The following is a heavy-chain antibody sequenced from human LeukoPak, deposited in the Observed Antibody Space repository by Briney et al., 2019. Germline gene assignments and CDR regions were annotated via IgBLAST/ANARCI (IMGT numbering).Heavy chain of an antibody. D-gene: IGHD6-19*01. J-gene: IGHJ4*02. CDR2: MNPNSGNT. CDR3: TRGRIAVAGGDY. Sequence: VDSVKVSCKASGGTFSSYAINWVRQATGQGLELMGWMNPNSGNTGYAQKFQGRVTMTRNTSISTAYMELSSLRSEDTAVYYCTRGRIAVAGGDYWGQGTLLTVSS. CDR1: GGTFSSYA. V-gene: IGHV1-8*02.